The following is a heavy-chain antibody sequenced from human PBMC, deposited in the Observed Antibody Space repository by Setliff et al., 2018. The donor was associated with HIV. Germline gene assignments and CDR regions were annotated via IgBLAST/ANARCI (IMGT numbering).Heavy chain of an antibody. V-gene: IGHV3-23*01. Sequence: SCAASGFTFSSFVMTWVRQAPGKGLEWVSTISSDHNTYYADSVRGRFTISRDNSKNTLYLQMNSLRAEDTAKYYCALRQRGGLVGAGNAFDIWGQGTMVTVSS. CDR3: ALRQRGGLVGAGNAFDI. J-gene: IGHJ3*02. CDR1: GFTFSSFV. CDR2: ISSDHNT. D-gene: IGHD1-26*01.